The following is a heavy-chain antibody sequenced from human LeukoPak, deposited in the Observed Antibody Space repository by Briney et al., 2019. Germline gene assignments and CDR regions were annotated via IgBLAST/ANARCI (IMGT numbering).Heavy chain of an antibody. CDR1: GFTFSSYS. Sequence: PGGSLRLSCAASGFTFSSYSMNWVRQAPGKGLEWVSSISSSSSYIYYADSVKGRFTISGDNAKNSLYLQMNSLRAEDTAVYYCARDRVGATRGWGQGTLVTVSS. CDR2: ISSSSSYI. D-gene: IGHD1-26*01. CDR3: ARDRVGATRG. J-gene: IGHJ4*02. V-gene: IGHV3-21*01.